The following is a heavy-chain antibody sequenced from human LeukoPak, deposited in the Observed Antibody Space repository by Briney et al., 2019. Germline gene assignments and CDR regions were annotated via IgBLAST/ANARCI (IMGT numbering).Heavy chain of an antibody. V-gene: IGHV1-18*01. CDR1: GYTFTSYS. CDR2: ISAYNGNT. Sequence: ASVKVSCKASGYTFTSYSISWVRRAPGQGLEWMGWISAYNGNTNYAQKLQGRVTMTTDTSTTTAYMELRSLRSDDTAVYYCARRARGSGSYTTFDYWGQGTLVTVSS. CDR3: ARRARGSGSYTTFDY. D-gene: IGHD3-10*01. J-gene: IGHJ4*02.